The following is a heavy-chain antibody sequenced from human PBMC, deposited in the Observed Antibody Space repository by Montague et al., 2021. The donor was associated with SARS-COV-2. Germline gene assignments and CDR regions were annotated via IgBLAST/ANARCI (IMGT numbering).Heavy chain of an antibody. CDR3: ARIPEYSSGGGPDWYFDL. V-gene: IGHV2-70*01. Sequence: PALGKPTQTLTLTCTFSGFSVSTSGLCVSWIRQPPGKALEWLALIDWDDDTYYSTSLKTRLAISKDTSKNQVVLTMTDMDPVDTGTYYCARIPEYSSGGGPDWYFDLWGRGTLVTASS. D-gene: IGHD6-19*01. CDR2: IDWDDDT. CDR1: GFSVSTSGLC. J-gene: IGHJ2*01.